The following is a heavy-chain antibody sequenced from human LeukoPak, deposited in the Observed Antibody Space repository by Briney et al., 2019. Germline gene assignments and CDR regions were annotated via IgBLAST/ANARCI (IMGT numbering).Heavy chain of an antibody. CDR1: GFTFSSYS. V-gene: IGHV3-21*01. Sequence: AGGSLRLSCAASGFTFSSYSMNWVRQAPGKGLEWVSSISSSSSYIYYADSVKGRFTISRDNAKNSLYLQMNSLRAEDTAVYYCARDRATSYYYDSSGYPPSSFDIWGQGTMVTVSS. CDR3: ARDRATSYYYDSSGYPPSSFDI. D-gene: IGHD3-22*01. J-gene: IGHJ3*02. CDR2: ISSSSSYI.